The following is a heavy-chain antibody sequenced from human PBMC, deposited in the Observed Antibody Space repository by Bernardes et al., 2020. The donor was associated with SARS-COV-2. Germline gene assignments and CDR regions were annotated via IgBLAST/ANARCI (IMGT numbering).Heavy chain of an antibody. CDR2: FYSSGST. D-gene: IGHD2-21*02. CDR3: AGSSCGIDCFIGGLRSWDYGMDV. Sequence: SETLSLTCIVSGGSISSSSYYWGWIRQPPGKGLEWIVSFYSSGSTYYNPSPQTPVPESVDTSKNQFSLRLSSVTAADAAVYYCAGSSCGIDCFIGGLRSWDYGMDVWGQGTTVTVS. CDR1: GGSISSSSYY. V-gene: IGHV4-39*01. J-gene: IGHJ6*02.